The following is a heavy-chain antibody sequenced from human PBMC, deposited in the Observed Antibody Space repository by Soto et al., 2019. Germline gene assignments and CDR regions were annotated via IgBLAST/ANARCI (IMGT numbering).Heavy chain of an antibody. V-gene: IGHV4-30-4*01. CDR1: GASINNNDYY. CDR3: ARMSYFYDKWYFDL. J-gene: IGHJ2*01. D-gene: IGHD3-22*01. CDR2: VYYSGTT. Sequence: PSETVSLTCTVSGASINNNDYYWSWIRQTPGKGLEWIGYVYYSGTTDYIPSLKSRLSMSIDKSQNQFTLKLNSVTAADTATYYCARMSYFYDKWYFDLWGRGTLVTVSS.